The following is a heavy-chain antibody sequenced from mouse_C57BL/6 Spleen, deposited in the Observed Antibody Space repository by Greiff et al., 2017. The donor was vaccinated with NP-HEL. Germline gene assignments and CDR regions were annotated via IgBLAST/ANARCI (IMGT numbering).Heavy chain of an antibody. CDR3: AREGIYYGYDGVWAY. CDR1: GYTFTGYW. Sequence: QVQLQQSGAELMKPGASVKLSCKATGYTFTGYWIEWVKQRPGHGLEWIGEILPGSGSTNYNEKFKGKATFTADTSSNTAYMQLSSLTTEDSAIYYCAREGIYYGYDGVWAYWGQGTLVTVAA. V-gene: IGHV1-9*01. J-gene: IGHJ3*01. CDR2: ILPGSGST. D-gene: IGHD2-2*01.